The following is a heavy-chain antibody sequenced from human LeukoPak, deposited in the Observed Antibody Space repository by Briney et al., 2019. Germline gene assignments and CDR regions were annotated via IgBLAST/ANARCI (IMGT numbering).Heavy chain of an antibody. CDR2: ISSSSSYI. CDR1: GFTFSSYS. J-gene: IGHJ4*02. V-gene: IGHV3-21*01. D-gene: IGHD3-22*01. CDR3: ARVAGYYDSIDYDY. Sequence: GGSLRLSCAASGFTFSSYSMNWVRQAPGKGLEWVSSISSSSSYIYYADSVKGRFTISRDNAKISLYLQMNSLRAEDTAVYYCARVAGYYDSIDYDYWGQGTLVTVSS.